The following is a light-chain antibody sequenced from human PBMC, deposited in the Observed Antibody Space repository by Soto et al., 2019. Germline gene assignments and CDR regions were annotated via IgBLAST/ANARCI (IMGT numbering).Light chain of an antibody. CDR2: DAT. CDR1: KIGSKI. CDR3: QVWASTAEFFV. V-gene: IGLV3-21*02. J-gene: IGLJ1*01. Sequence: YDLTPAPSVSVAPGQTAKITCGGDKIGSKIVHWYKQRPGQAPVAVVFDATDRPSGIPDRISASRSGDTATLTISRVYAGDEADYYCQVWASTAEFFVFGSGTKVTV.